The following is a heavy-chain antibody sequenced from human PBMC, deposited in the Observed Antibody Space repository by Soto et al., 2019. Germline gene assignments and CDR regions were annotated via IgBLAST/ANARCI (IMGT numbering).Heavy chain of an antibody. CDR1: GGTFSSYT. Sequence: SVKVSCKASGGTFSSYTISWVRQAPGQGLEWMGRIIPILGIANYAQKIQGRVTITADKSTSTAYMELSSLRSEDTAVYYCARSYCSGGSCYSQGVNAFDIWGQGTMVTVSS. D-gene: IGHD2-15*01. CDR2: IIPILGIA. V-gene: IGHV1-69*02. J-gene: IGHJ3*02. CDR3: ARSYCSGGSCYSQGVNAFDI.